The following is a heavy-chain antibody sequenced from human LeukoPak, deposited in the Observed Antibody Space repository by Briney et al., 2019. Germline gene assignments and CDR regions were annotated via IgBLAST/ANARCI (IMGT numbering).Heavy chain of an antibody. J-gene: IGHJ4*02. CDR3: VKDSAPYGSGSSRDY. D-gene: IGHD3-10*01. CDR2: ISGDGRST. V-gene: IGHV3-43*01. Sequence: GGSLRLSCAASGFTFDDYTMHWVRRAPGKGLEWVSLISGDGRSTHYADSVKGRFTISRDSSKNSLYLQMTSLRTEDTALYYCVKDSAPYGSGSSRDYWGQGTLVTVSS. CDR1: GFTFDDYT.